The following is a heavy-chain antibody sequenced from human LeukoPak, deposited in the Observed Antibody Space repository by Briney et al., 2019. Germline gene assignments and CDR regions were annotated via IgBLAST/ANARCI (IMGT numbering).Heavy chain of an antibody. J-gene: IGHJ4*02. CDR2: INHSGST. CDR3: ARKVLRYFDDY. D-gene: IGHD3-9*01. V-gene: IGHV4-34*01. CDR1: GGSFSGYY. Sequence: PSETLSLTCAVYGGSFSGYYWSWIRQPPGKGLEWIGEINHSGSTNYNPSLKSRVTISVDTSKNQFSLKLSSVTAADTAVYYCARKVLRYFDDYWGQGTLVTVSS.